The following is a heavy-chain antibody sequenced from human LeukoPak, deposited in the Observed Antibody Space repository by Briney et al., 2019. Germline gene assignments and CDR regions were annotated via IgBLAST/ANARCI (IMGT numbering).Heavy chain of an antibody. CDR1: GFTVSSNY. V-gene: IGHV4-34*01. J-gene: IGHJ4*02. CDR2: INHSGST. Sequence: GSLRLSCAASGFTVSSNYMTWIRQPPGKGLEWIGEINHSGSTNYNPSLKSRVTISVDTSKNQFSLKLSSVTAADTAVYYCARDLTRLDYWGQGTLVTVSS. CDR3: ARDLTRLDY.